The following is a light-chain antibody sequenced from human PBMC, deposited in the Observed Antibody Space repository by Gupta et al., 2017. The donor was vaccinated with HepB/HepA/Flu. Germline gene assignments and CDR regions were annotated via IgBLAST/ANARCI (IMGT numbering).Light chain of an antibody. J-gene: IGKJ3*01. CDR3: QQRYSNPLIFT. Sequence: DIQMTQSPSSLSASVGDRVTITCRASQSISSYLNWYQQKPGKAPKLLIYAASSWQSGVPSRCSGSGSGTEFTLTISSRQPEDFETYYCQQRYSNPLIFTFGPGTKVDIK. CDR2: AAS. V-gene: IGKV1-39*01. CDR1: QSISSY.